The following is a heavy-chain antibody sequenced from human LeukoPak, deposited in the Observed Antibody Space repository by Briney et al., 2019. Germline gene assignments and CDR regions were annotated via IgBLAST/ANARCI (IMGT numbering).Heavy chain of an antibody. CDR1: GFTFSTYW. D-gene: IGHD3-10*01. CDR2: INHSGST. J-gene: IGHJ4*02. Sequence: GSLRLSCGASGFTFSTYWMSWVRQPPGKGLEWIGEINHSGSTNYNPSLKSRVTISVDTSKNHFSLKLSSLTAADTAVYYCAGPGAGDLDYWGQGTLVTVSS. CDR3: AGPGAGDLDY. V-gene: IGHV4-34*08.